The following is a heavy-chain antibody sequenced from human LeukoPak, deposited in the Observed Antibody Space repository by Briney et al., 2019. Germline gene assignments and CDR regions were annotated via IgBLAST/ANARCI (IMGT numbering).Heavy chain of an antibody. CDR3: ARENYYDSSHGMDV. J-gene: IGHJ6*02. CDR2: IYSSGST. Sequence: PSLTLSLTCTVSGGSISSGGYYWTWLRQHPGKGLEWIGYIYSSGSTYYNPSLKSRVTISVDTSKNQFSLKLTSVTAADTAVYYCARENYYDSSHGMDVWGQGTTVTVSS. V-gene: IGHV4-31*03. CDR1: GGSISSGGYY. D-gene: IGHD3-22*01.